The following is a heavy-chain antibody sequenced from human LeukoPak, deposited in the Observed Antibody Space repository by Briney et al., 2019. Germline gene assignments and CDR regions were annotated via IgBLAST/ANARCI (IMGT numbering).Heavy chain of an antibody. D-gene: IGHD3-3*01. J-gene: IGHJ4*02. CDR3: ARGGEYYDFWSGHDY. CDR1: GFVFSSYD. V-gene: IGHV3-30-3*01. CDR2: ISYDGSNK. Sequence: PGGSLRLSCAASGFVFSSYDLHWVRQPPGKGLEWVAVISYDGSNKYYADSVKGRFTISRDNSKNTLYLQMNSLRAEDTAVYYCARGGEYYDFWSGHDYWGQGTLVTVSS.